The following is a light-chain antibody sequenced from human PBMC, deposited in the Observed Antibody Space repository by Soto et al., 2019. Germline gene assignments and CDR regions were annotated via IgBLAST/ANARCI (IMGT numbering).Light chain of an antibody. CDR3: RQYGSSPQT. J-gene: IGKJ2*01. CDR2: GAS. Sequence: EIVLTQSPGTLSLSPGGGATLSCRASQSVSTNYLAWYQQKPGQAPRLLIYGASSRATGIPDRFSGSGSGTDFTLTISRLEPEDFAVSYCRQYGSSPQTFGQGTKLEIK. CDR1: QSVSTNY. V-gene: IGKV3-20*01.